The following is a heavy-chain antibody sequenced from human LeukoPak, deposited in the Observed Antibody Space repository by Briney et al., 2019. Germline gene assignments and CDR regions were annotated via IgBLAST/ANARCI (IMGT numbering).Heavy chain of an antibody. D-gene: IGHD3-22*01. J-gene: IGHJ4*02. CDR1: GFTFSNAW. CDR2: IKSKTDGGTT. V-gene: IGHV3-15*01. Sequence: GGSLRLSCAASGFTFSNAWMSWVRQAPGKGLEWVGRIKSKTDGGTTDYAAPVKGRFTISRDDSKNTLYLQMNSLKTEDTAVYYYTTAGYYYDSSGYYYFDYWGQGTLVTVSS. CDR3: TTAGYYYDSSGYYYFDY.